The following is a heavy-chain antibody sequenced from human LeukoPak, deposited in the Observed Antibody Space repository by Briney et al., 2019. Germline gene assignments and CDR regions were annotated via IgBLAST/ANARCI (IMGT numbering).Heavy chain of an antibody. D-gene: IGHD3-9*01. J-gene: IGHJ4*02. CDR2: INHSGST. CDR1: GGSFSGYY. CDR3: ARGRRVLRYFDWLSAGNYFDY. V-gene: IGHV4-34*01. Sequence: SETLSLTCAVYGGSFSGYYWSWIRQPPGKGLEWIGEINHSGSTNYNPSLKSRVTISVDTSKNQFSLKLSSVTAADTAVYYCARGRRVLRYFDWLSAGNYFDYWGQGTLVTVSS.